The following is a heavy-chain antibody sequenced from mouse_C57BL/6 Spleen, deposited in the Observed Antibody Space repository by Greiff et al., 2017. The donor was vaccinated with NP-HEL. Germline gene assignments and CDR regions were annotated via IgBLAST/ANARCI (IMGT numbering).Heavy chain of an antibody. D-gene: IGHD1-1*01. V-gene: IGHV5-4*01. CDR1: GFTFSSYA. J-gene: IGHJ2*01. Sequence: EVKLMESGGGLVKPGGSLKLSCAASGFTFSSYAMSWVRQTPEKRLEWVATISDGGSYTYYPDNVKGRFTISRDNAKNNLYLQMSHLKSEDTAMYYCAREGLLLRPYYFDYWGQGTTLTVSS. CDR3: AREGLLLRPYYFDY. CDR2: ISDGGSYT.